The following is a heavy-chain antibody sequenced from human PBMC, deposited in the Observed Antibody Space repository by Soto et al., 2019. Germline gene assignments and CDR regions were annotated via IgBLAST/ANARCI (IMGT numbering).Heavy chain of an antibody. CDR2: IYWDDDK. V-gene: IGHV2-5*02. J-gene: IGHJ4*02. CDR1: EFSLSTSGVA. CDR3: ARGVPFDY. D-gene: IGHD3-10*01. Sequence: QITLKESGPTLLKPTETLTLTCTFSEFSLSTSGVAVGWIRQPPGKALEWLALIYWDDDKRYSPSLKSRLTITKDNSKNQVVLTMTNMDPADTATYYCARGVPFDYWGQGTLVTVSS.